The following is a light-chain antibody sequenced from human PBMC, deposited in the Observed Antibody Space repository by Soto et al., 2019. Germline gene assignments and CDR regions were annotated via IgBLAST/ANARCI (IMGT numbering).Light chain of an antibody. J-gene: IGKJ5*01. V-gene: IGKV3-20*01. CDR1: QSVRSNY. CDR3: QQYDNSVEIT. CDR2: GAS. Sequence: EIVLTQSPGTLSLSPGERATLSCRASQSVRSNYLAWYQQKPGQAPSLLIHGASSRATGIPDRFSGSGSGTDFTLTISRLEPEDFAVYYFQQYDNSVEITFGQGTRLEIK.